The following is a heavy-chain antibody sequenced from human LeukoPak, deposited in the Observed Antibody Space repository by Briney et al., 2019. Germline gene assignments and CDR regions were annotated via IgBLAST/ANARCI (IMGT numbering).Heavy chain of an antibody. CDR3: ARESYCSGGSCYSGRAFDI. CDR2: ISSSGSTI. Sequence: PGGSPRLSCAASGFTFSSYEMNWVRQAPGKGLEWVSYISSSGSTIYYADSVKGRFTISRDNAKNSLYLQMNSLRAEDTAVYYCARESYCSGGSCYSGRAFDIWGQGTMVTVSS. V-gene: IGHV3-48*03. CDR1: GFTFSSYE. D-gene: IGHD2-15*01. J-gene: IGHJ3*02.